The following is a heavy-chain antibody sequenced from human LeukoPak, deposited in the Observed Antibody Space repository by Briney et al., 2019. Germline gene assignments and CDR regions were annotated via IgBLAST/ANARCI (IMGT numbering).Heavy chain of an antibody. V-gene: IGHV4-59*01. Sequence: SETLSLTCTVSGGSISRYYWSWIRQPPGKGLEWIGYIYYSGSTNYNPSLKSRVTISVDTSKNQFSLKLSSVTAADTAVYYCARTLMSFDLWGQGTMVTVSS. CDR3: ARTLMSFDL. CDR1: GGSISRYY. CDR2: IYYSGST. J-gene: IGHJ3*01. D-gene: IGHD3-16*01.